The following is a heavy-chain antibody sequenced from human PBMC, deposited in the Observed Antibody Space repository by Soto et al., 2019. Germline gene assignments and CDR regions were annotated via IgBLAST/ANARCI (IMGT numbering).Heavy chain of an antibody. CDR3: ARDGLDYYDSSGYSDYYYGMDV. CDR1: GGTFSSYA. D-gene: IGHD3-22*01. CDR2: IIPIFGTA. V-gene: IGHV1-69*01. J-gene: IGHJ6*02. Sequence: QVQLVQSGAEVKKPGSSVKVSCKASGGTFSSYAISWVRQAPRQGLEWMGGIIPIFGTANYAQKFQGRVTITADESTSTAYMELSSLRSEDTAVYYCARDGLDYYDSSGYSDYYYGMDVWGQGTTVTVSS.